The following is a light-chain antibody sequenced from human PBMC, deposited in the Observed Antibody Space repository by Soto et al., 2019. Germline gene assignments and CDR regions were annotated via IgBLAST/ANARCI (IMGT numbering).Light chain of an antibody. Sequence: QSALTQPASVSGSPGQPTTIPGPETAIAVGGYNYVSWYQQHPGKAPKLMIYDVSNRPSGVSNRFSGSKSGNTASLTISGLQAEDEADYYCSSYTSSSTLGVVFGGGTKVTVL. J-gene: IGLJ2*01. CDR3: SSYTSSSTLGVV. CDR2: DVS. CDR1: AIAVGGYNY. V-gene: IGLV2-14*01.